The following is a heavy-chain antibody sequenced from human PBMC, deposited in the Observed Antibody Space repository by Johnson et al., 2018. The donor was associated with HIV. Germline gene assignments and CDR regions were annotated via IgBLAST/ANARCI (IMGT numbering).Heavy chain of an antibody. D-gene: IGHD6-19*01. J-gene: IGHJ3*01. Sequence: VQLVESGGGVVRPGGSLRLSCAASGFTFSRYSMHWVRQAPGKGLEWVSAIGTTDDTYYPASVKGRFTISRDDAKDSLYLQINSLRAGDTAVYYCVGWLADAFDVWGQGTMVTVSS. CDR2: IGTTDDT. CDR1: GFTFSRYS. V-gene: IGHV3-13*04. CDR3: VGWLADAFDV.